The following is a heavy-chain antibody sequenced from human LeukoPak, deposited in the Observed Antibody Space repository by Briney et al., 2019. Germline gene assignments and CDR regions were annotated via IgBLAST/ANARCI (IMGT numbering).Heavy chain of an antibody. D-gene: IGHD3-3*01. CDR3: ARDRAYYDFWTPGFDP. CDR2: INPNSGGT. Sequence: ASVKVSCKASGYTFTGYYMHWVRQAPGQGLGWMGWINPNSGGTNYAQKFQGRVTMTRDTSISTAYMELSRLRSDDTAVYYCARDRAYYDFWTPGFDPWGQGTLVTVSS. V-gene: IGHV1-2*02. J-gene: IGHJ5*02. CDR1: GYTFTGYY.